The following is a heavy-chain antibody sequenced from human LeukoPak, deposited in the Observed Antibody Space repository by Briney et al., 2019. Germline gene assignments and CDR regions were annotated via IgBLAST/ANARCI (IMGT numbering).Heavy chain of an antibody. CDR1: GFTFSNYD. V-gene: IGHV3-30*18. D-gene: IGHD3-10*01. CDR2: VSYDGTNR. CDR3: AKGGSYDSGSSSWFDY. J-gene: IGHJ4*02. Sequence: GGSLRLSCAASGFTFSNYDIHWVRQAPGKWLEWVAVVSYDGTNRYYAELLKGRITISRDSSKNTLYLQVNSLRVEDTAVYYCAKGGSYDSGSSSWFDYWGQGTLVTVSS.